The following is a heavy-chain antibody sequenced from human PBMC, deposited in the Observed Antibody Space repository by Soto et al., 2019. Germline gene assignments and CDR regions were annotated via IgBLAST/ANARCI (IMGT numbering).Heavy chain of an antibody. V-gene: IGHV4-38-2*01. CDR3: ARATYSSLDP. D-gene: IGHD6-19*01. Sequence: KTSETLSLTCAVSGYSISSGYYWGWIRQPPGKGLEWIGSIYHSGSTYYNPSLKSRVTISVDTSKNQFSLKLSSVTAADTAVYYCARATYSSLDPWGQGTLVTVSS. CDR1: GYSISSGYY. CDR2: IYHSGST. J-gene: IGHJ5*02.